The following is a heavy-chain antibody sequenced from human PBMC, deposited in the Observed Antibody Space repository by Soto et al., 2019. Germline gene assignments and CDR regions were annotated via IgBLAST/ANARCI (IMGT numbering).Heavy chain of an antibody. D-gene: IGHD3-3*01. CDR3: ARVIVTIFGVVISYKGFDP. CDR2: INHSGST. CDR1: GGSFSGYY. Sequence: PSETLSLTCAVYGGSFSGYYWSWIRQPPGKGLEWIGEINHSGSTNYNPSLKSRVTISVDTSKNQFSLKLSSVTAADTAVYYCARVIVTIFGVVISYKGFDPWGQGTLVTVSS. J-gene: IGHJ5*02. V-gene: IGHV4-34*01.